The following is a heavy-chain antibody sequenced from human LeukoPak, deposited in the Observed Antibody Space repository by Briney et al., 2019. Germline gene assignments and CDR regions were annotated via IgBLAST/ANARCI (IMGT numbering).Heavy chain of an antibody. Sequence: GGSLRLSCAASGFTFTTYWMSWVRQAPGKGLEWVSGISGTGGSIYYADSVKGRFTISRDNSKNTLYLQMNGLRAEDTAVYYCAKAAVITGGLYYFDYWGQGTLVTVSS. J-gene: IGHJ4*02. CDR2: ISGTGGSI. V-gene: IGHV3-23*01. CDR1: GFTFTTYW. CDR3: AKAAVITGGLYYFDY. D-gene: IGHD5-24*01.